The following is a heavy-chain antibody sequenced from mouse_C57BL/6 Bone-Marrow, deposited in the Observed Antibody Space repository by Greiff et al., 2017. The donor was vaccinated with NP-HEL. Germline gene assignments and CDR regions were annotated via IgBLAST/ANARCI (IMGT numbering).Heavy chain of an antibody. Sequence: EVKLMESGPVLVKPGASVKMSCKASGYTFTDYYMNWVKQSHGKSLAWIGVINPYNGGTRSILKFKGKATLTVAKSSSTAYMELNSLTSEDSAVYYCARKGLYYVYAMDYWGQGTSGTVSS. J-gene: IGHJ4*01. D-gene: IGHD1-1*02. V-gene: IGHV1-19*01. CDR1: GYTFTDYY. CDR3: ARKGLYYVYAMDY. CDR2: INPYNGGT.